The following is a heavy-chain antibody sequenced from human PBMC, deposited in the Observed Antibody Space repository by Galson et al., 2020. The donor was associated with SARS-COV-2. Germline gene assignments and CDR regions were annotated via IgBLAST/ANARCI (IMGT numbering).Heavy chain of an antibody. CDR2: IYKSGNT. CDR1: GASISSGSYY. D-gene: IGHD3-3*01. Sequence: SETLSLTCTVSGASISSGSYYWSWIRQPAGKGLEWIGRIYKSGNTNYNPSPWSQVTITVDTSKNQFSLKLTSVTAADTAMYYCARGNSPCVTIFGVLTGTCGMDVWGQGTTVTVSS. V-gene: IGHV4-61*02. CDR3: ARGNSPCVTIFGVLTGTCGMDV. J-gene: IGHJ6*02.